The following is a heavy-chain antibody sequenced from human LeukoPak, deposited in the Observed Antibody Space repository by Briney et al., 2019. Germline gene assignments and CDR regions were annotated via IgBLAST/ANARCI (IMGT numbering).Heavy chain of an antibody. V-gene: IGHV4-4*09. Sequence: PSETLSLTCTVSGGSISSHYWSWIRQPPGKGLEWIGYIYTSGSTNYNPSLKSRVTISVDTSKNQFSLKLSSVTAADTAVYYCARTGQNYDFWSGYFSYYYYYMDVWGKGTTVTVSS. CDR3: ARTGQNYDFWSGYFSYYYYYMDV. J-gene: IGHJ6*03. CDR2: IYTSGST. CDR1: GGSISSHY. D-gene: IGHD3-3*01.